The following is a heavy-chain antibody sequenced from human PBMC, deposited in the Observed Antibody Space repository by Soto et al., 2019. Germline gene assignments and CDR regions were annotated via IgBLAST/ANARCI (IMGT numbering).Heavy chain of an antibody. D-gene: IGHD5-18*01. Sequence: ASVKVSCKASGYTFTGYYMHWLRQAPGQGLEWMGWINPNSGGTNYAQKFQGRVTMTRDTSISTAYMELSRLRSDDTAVYYCARDQGGYSYGLDYWGQGTLVTVSS. V-gene: IGHV1-2*02. CDR3: ARDQGGYSYGLDY. CDR1: GYTFTGYY. CDR2: INPNSGGT. J-gene: IGHJ4*02.